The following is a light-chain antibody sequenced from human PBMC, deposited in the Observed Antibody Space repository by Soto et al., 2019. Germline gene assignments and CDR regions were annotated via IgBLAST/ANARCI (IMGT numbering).Light chain of an antibody. J-gene: IGLJ1*01. CDR1: SSDVGGYNY. CDR2: EVT. Sequence: QSVLTQPASVSGSPGQSITISCTGTSSDVGGYNYVSWYQQHPGKAPKLMIYEVTNRPSGVSNRFSGSKSGNTASLTISGLQAEDEADYYCSSYTSRSTLVFGTGPKLTVL. CDR3: SSYTSRSTLV. V-gene: IGLV2-14*01.